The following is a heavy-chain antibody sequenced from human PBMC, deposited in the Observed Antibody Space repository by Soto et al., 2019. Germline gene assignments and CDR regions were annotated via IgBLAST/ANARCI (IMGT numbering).Heavy chain of an antibody. J-gene: IGHJ4*02. CDR1: GFTFSSYA. CDR2: ISYDGSNK. D-gene: IGHD6-6*01. Sequence: GGSLRLSCSASGFTFSSYAMHWVRQAPGKGLEWVAVISYDGSNKYYADSVKGRFTISRDNSKNTLYLQMNSLRAEDTAVYYRARPAPPYSSSSSYDYWGQGTLVTVSS. CDR3: ARPAPPYSSSSSYDY. V-gene: IGHV3-30-3*01.